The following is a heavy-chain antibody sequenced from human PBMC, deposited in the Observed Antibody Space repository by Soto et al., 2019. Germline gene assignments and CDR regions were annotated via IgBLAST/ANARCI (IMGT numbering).Heavy chain of an antibody. Sequence: ASVKVSCKASGYTFSSYGISWVRQAPGRGLEWMGWISAYNGNTNYAQKLQGRVTMTTDTSTSTAYMELRSLRSDDTAIYYCARSSGGNFGIIIEGSNWFDPWGQGTLVTVSS. D-gene: IGHD3-3*01. J-gene: IGHJ5*02. CDR2: ISAYNGNT. CDR3: ARSSGGNFGIIIEGSNWFDP. V-gene: IGHV1-18*01. CDR1: GYTFSSYG.